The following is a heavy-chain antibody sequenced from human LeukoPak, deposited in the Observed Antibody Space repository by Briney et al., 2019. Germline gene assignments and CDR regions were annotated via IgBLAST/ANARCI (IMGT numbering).Heavy chain of an antibody. CDR2: INPGTGGT. CDR3: ARGPSGSDY. J-gene: IGHJ4*02. D-gene: IGHD3-10*01. V-gene: IGHV1-2*06. CDR1: GYTFTGYY. Sequence: ASVKVSCKVSGYTFTGYYLHWLRQAPGQELEWMGRINPGTGGTNYAQKFQGRVTMTRDTSINTAYMALSSLRSDDTAVYYCARGPSGSDYWGQGTLVTVSS.